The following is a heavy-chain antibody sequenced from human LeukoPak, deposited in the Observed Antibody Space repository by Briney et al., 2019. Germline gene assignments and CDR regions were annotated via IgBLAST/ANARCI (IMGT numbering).Heavy chain of an antibody. CDR3: ARDHYYDSSGYYY. CDR1: GGPFSGYY. J-gene: IGHJ4*02. D-gene: IGHD3-22*01. CDR2: INHSGST. V-gene: IGHV4-34*01. Sequence: SETLSLTCAVYGGPFSGYYWSWIRQPPGKGLEWIGEINHSGSTNYNPSLKSRVTISVDTSKNQFSLKLSSVTAADTAVYYCARDHYYDSSGYYYWGQGTLVTVSS.